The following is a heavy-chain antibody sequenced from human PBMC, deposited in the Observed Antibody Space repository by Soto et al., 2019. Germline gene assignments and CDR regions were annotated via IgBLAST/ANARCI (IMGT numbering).Heavy chain of an antibody. CDR3: ARSPASGEFDY. V-gene: IGHV3-11*01. CDR2: ISSSGTTI. J-gene: IGHJ4*01. CDR1: GFTFSDYY. Sequence: PGGSLRLSCVSSGFTFSDYYMTWIRQAPGMGLQWVSYISSSGTTIYYADSVKGRFTISRDNAKNSLYLQMNSLRAEDTAVYYCARSPASGEFDYWGQGTLVTVSS. D-gene: IGHD4-17*01.